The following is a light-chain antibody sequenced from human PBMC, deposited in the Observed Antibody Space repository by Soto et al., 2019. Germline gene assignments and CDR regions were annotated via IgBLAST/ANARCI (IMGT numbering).Light chain of an antibody. CDR2: EVS. V-gene: IGLV2-14*01. Sequence: QSVLTQPASVSGSPGQSITISCTGTTSDIGAYNYVSWYQQHAGNAPKLIIYEVSHRPSGVSPRFSGSKSGNTASLTISGLQAEDEAIYYCCSSPGITHLVFAGATKLTV. CDR1: TSDIGAYNY. J-gene: IGLJ2*01. CDR3: CSSPGITHLV.